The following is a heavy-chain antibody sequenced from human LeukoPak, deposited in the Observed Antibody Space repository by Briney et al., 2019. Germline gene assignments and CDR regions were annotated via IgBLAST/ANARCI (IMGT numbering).Heavy chain of an antibody. V-gene: IGHV1-69*13. CDR3: AREADGENWFDP. CDR1: GYTFTSYG. CDR2: IILIFGTA. Sequence: SVKVSCKASGYTFTSYGISWVRQAPGQGLEWMGGIILIFGTANYAQKFQGRVTITADESTSTAYMELSSLRSEDTAVYYCAREADGENWFDPWGQGTLVTVSS. D-gene: IGHD4-17*01. J-gene: IGHJ5*02.